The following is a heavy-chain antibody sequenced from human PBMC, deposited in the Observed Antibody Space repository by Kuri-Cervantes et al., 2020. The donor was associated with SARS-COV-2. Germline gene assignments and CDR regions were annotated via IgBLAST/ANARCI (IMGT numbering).Heavy chain of an antibody. CDR3: AREYTSSSPFES. J-gene: IGHJ4*02. CDR1: GFTFSSYA. V-gene: IGHV3-30-3*01. CDR2: ISYDGSNK. D-gene: IGHD6-6*01. Sequence: LSLTCAASGFTFSSYAMHWVRQAPGKGLEWVAVISYDGSNKYYADSVKGRFTISRDNAKNSLYLQMNSLRVEDMAVYYCAREYTSSSPFESWGQGTLVTVSS.